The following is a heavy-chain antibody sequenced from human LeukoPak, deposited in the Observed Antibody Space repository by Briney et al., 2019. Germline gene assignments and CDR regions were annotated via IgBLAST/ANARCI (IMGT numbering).Heavy chain of an antibody. CDR1: GFTFSSYA. Sequence: PGGSLRLSCAASGFTFSSYAMSWVRQAPGKGLEWVSAISGSGGSTYYADSVKGRFTISRDNSKNTLYLQMNSLRAEDTAVYYCAKEPVGTMIVVVSGPGWFDPWGQGTLVTVFS. CDR3: AKEPVGTMIVVVSGPGWFDP. D-gene: IGHD3-22*01. CDR2: ISGSGGST. V-gene: IGHV3-23*01. J-gene: IGHJ5*02.